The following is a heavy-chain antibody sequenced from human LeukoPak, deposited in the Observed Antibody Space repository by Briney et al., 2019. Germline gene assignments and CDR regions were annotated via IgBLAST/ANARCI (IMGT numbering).Heavy chain of an antibody. V-gene: IGHV1-2*06. CDR2: INPNSGGT. CDR1: GYTFTGYY. J-gene: IGHJ3*02. CDR3: ARGSRITMIVVVPQPYDAFDI. Sequence: ASVKVSCKASGYTFTGYYMHWVRQAPGQGLEWMGRINPNSGGTNYAQKFQGRVTMTRDTSISTAYMELSSLRSEDTAVYYCARGSRITMIVVVPQPYDAFDIWGQGTMVTVSS. D-gene: IGHD3-22*01.